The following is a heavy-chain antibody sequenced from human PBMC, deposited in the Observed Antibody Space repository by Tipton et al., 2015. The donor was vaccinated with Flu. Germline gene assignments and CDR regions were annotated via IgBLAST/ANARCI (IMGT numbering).Heavy chain of an antibody. V-gene: IGHV4-59*01. Sequence: LSCTVSGGSISSYYWSWIRQPPGKGLEWIGYIYYSGSTNYNPSLKSRVTISVDTSKNQFSLKLSSVTAADTAVYYCARGAVAGTLDYWGQGTLVTVSS. CDR1: GGSISSYY. CDR3: ARGAVAGTLDY. D-gene: IGHD6-19*01. J-gene: IGHJ4*02. CDR2: IYYSGST.